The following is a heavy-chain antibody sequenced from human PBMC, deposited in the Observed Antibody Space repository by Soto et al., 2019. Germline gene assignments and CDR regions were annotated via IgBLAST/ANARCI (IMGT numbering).Heavy chain of an antibody. CDR1: GFTFNNHA. V-gene: IGHV3-30*04. Sequence: QVPLVESGGGVVQPGRSLRLSCGASGFTFNNHAMHWVRQAPGKGLEWVAVMSYDGRNKYYADSVKGRFTISRDTSKNTLYLQTNSVRADDTAVYYCARSREYSNYYYYGMDVWGQGSTVAVAS. J-gene: IGHJ6*02. CDR3: ARSREYSNYYYYGMDV. D-gene: IGHD2-15*01. CDR2: MSYDGRNK.